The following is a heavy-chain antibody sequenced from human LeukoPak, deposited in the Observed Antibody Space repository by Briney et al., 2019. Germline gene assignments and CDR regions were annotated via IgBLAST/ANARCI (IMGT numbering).Heavy chain of an antibody. Sequence: GASVKVSCKASGYTFTSYGISWVRQAPGQGLEWMGWISAYNGNTNYAQKLQGRVTMTTDTSTSTAYMELRSLRSDDTAVYYCARAEDVLLWFGELLPFDYWGQGTLVTVSS. V-gene: IGHV1-18*01. CDR3: ARAEDVLLWFGELLPFDY. CDR2: ISAYNGNT. CDR1: GYTFTSYG. J-gene: IGHJ4*02. D-gene: IGHD3-10*01.